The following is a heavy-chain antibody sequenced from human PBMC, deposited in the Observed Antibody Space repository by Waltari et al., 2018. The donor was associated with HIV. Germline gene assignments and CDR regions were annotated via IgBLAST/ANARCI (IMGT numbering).Heavy chain of an antibody. Sequence: QVQLVHSGSQLKKPGASVKLSCKASGYTFNNYALHWVRQAPGQGLEWMGWMNTNSGNPTYAQGFTGRFVLSLDTSLTTTYLQINTLKPDDSAVYYCARSPAFWGQGTLVIVSS. CDR3: ARSPAF. V-gene: IGHV7-4-1*02. CDR2: MNTNSGNP. J-gene: IGHJ4*02. CDR1: GYTFNNYA.